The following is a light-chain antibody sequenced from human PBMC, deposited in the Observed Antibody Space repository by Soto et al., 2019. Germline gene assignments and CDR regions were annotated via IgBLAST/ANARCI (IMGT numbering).Light chain of an antibody. J-gene: IGKJ1*01. Sequence: EVVMTQSPATLSLSPGERATLSCRASQSVSSTYLAWFQQQPGQAPRLLIYGASHRATGIPDRFSGSGSGTDFTLTISRLEPEDFAVYYCQQYGSSPWTFGQGTKVDI. CDR3: QQYGSSPWT. CDR1: QSVSSTY. V-gene: IGKV3-20*01. CDR2: GAS.